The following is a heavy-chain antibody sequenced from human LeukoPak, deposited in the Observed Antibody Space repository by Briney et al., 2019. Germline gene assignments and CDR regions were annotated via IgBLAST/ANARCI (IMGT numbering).Heavy chain of an antibody. CDR3: ATDHSMANTAWWFDL. CDR2: INPNSGGT. Sequence: GASVKVSCKASEYTFTGYYMHWVRQAPGQGLEWMGWINPNSGGTNYAQKFQGRVTMTRDTSISTAYMELSRLRSDDTAVYYCATDHSMANTAWWFDLRGQGTLVTVSS. V-gene: IGHV1-2*02. CDR1: EYTFTGYY. J-gene: IGHJ5*02. D-gene: IGHD5-24*01.